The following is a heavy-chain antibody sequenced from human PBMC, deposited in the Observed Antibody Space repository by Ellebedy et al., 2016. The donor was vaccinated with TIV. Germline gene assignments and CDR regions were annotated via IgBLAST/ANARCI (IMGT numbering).Heavy chain of an antibody. CDR1: GFTFDDYA. CDR3: AKADSGSYPPDY. Sequence: SLKISCAASGFTFDDYAMHWVRQAPGKGLEWVSGISWNSGSIGYADSVKGRFTISRDNAKNSLYLQMNSLRAEDTALYYCAKADSGSYPPDYWGQGTLVTVSS. CDR2: ISWNSGSI. V-gene: IGHV3-9*01. D-gene: IGHD1-26*01. J-gene: IGHJ4*02.